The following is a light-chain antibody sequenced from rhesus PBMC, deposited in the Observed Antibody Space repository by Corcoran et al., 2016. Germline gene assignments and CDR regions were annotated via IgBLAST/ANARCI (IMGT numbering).Light chain of an antibody. J-gene: IGKJ4*01. CDR3: QQHNSHPLT. CDR1: QTISRY. CDR2: AAS. V-gene: IGKV1-44*02. Sequence: DIQMTQSPSSLSASVGDRVTITCRASQTISRYLAWYQQKPGKVPKLLIYAASSLESGAPSRVSGSGSGTEFTLTISSLQPEDFAPYYCQQHNSHPLTFGEGPKVEIK.